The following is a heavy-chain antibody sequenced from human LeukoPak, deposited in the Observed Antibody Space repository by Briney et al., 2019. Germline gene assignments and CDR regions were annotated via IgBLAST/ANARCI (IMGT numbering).Heavy chain of an antibody. D-gene: IGHD5-12*01. J-gene: IGHJ3*02. CDR3: ARTNSGYESDAFDI. CDR2: IYTSGST. CDR1: GGSISNYY. V-gene: IGHV4-4*07. Sequence: SETLSLTCTVSGGSISNYYWSWIRQPAGKGLEWIGRIYTSGSTNYNPSLKSRVTISVDKSKNQFSLKLSSVTAADTAVYYCARTNSGYESDAFDIWGQGTMVTVSS.